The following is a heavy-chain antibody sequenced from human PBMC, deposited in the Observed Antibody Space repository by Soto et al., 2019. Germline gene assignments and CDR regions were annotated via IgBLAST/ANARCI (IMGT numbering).Heavy chain of an antibody. D-gene: IGHD3-22*01. V-gene: IGHV5-51*01. CDR2: IYPGDSDT. Sequence: LGESLKISCKASGYRFTSYWIAWLRQLPGKGLEWMGIIYPGDSDTRYSPSFQGQVTISVDKSISTAYLQWSSLKASDTAMYYCARRVGFYYDSSGYSDYWGKGTLVTVSS. CDR1: GYRFTSYW. J-gene: IGHJ4*02. CDR3: ARRVGFYYDSSGYSDY.